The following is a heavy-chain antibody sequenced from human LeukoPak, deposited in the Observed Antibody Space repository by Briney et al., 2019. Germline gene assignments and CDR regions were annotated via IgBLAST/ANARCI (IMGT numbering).Heavy chain of an antibody. Sequence: GGSLRLSCAASGFISSDHYMDWVRQAPGKGLEWVGRIRNKVKSYTTEYAAAVRGRFTISRDDLRNSLNLQMNSLKAEDTAVYYCTRGGSAVTGYYHMDVWGQGTTVTVSS. J-gene: IGHJ6*03. CDR1: GFISSDHY. D-gene: IGHD5-18*01. V-gene: IGHV3-72*01. CDR2: IRNKVKSYTT. CDR3: TRGGSAVTGYYHMDV.